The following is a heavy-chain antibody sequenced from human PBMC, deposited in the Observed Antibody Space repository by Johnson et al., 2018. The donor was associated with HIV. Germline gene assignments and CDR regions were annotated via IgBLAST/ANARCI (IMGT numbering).Heavy chain of an antibody. CDR2: ISSSGSTI. V-gene: IGHV3-11*04. CDR1: GFTFSDYY. J-gene: IGHJ3*02. CDR3: ARVRAGRENAFDI. Sequence: QVPLVESGGGLVKPGGSLRLSCAASGFTFSDYYMSWIRQAPGKRLEWVSSISSSGSTIYYADSVKGRFTISRDNAKNSLYLQMNSPRVDDTAIYYCARVRAGRENAFDIWGQGTMVTVSS. D-gene: IGHD1-26*01.